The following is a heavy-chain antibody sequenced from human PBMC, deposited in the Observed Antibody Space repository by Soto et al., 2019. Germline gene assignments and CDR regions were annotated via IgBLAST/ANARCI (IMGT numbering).Heavy chain of an antibody. J-gene: IGHJ4*02. CDR1: GGSISSSNW. CDR3: ARSLYYYDSSGYNLLFDY. D-gene: IGHD3-22*01. Sequence: SETLSLTCAVSGGSISSSNWWSWVRQPPGKGLEWIGEIYHSGSTNYNPSLKSRVTISVDKSKNQFSLKLSSVTAADTAVYHCARSLYYYDSSGYNLLFDYWGQGTLVTVSS. V-gene: IGHV4-4*02. CDR2: IYHSGST.